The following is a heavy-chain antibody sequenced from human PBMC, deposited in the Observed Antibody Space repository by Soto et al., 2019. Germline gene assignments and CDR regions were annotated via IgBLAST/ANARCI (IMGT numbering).Heavy chain of an antibody. D-gene: IGHD4-17*01. CDR2: IHYSGTT. Sequence: PSETLSLTCTVSGGSVNSGNYYWSWIRQAPGKGLEWIGYIHYSGTTNYNPSLMGRVTISIDKSESQFALNLRSVTAADTAIYYCARAIYGDLYNWVDPWGQGTLVTSPQ. CDR1: GGSVNSGNYY. V-gene: IGHV4-61*01. CDR3: ARAIYGDLYNWVDP. J-gene: IGHJ5*02.